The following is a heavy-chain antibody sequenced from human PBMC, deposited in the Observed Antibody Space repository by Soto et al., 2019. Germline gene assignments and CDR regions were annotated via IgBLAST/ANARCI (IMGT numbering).Heavy chain of an antibody. V-gene: IGHV3-7*01. CDR1: GFTFSSYW. J-gene: IGHJ6*03. CDR3: ARGGGITIFGVVILDYYYYYMDV. Sequence: GGSLRLSCAASGFTFSSYWMSWVRQAPGKGLEWVANIKQDGSEKYYVDSVKGRFTISRDNAKNSLYLQMNSLRAEDTAVYYCARGGGITIFGVVILDYYYYYMDVWGKGTTVTVSS. D-gene: IGHD3-3*01. CDR2: IKQDGSEK.